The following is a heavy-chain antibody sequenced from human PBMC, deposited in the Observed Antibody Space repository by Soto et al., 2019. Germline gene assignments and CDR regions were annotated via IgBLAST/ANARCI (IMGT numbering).Heavy chain of an antibody. V-gene: IGHV1-69*12. J-gene: IGHJ4*02. CDR3: ASQRGGRWLQPSFDY. Sequence: QVQLVQSGAEVKKPGSSVKVSCKASGGTFSSYAISWVRQAPGQGLEWMGGIIPIFGTANYAQKFQDRVTITADESTSTAYVELSSLRSDDTGVYYCASQRGGRWLQPSFDYRGQGTLVTVSS. CDR1: GGTFSSYA. CDR2: IIPIFGTA. D-gene: IGHD5-12*01.